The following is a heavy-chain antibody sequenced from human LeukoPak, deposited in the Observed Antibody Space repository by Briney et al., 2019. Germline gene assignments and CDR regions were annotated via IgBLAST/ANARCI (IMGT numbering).Heavy chain of an antibody. J-gene: IGHJ4*02. V-gene: IGHV4-59*01. D-gene: IGHD3-16*01. CDR3: ASYGPGPDY. CDR2: IYYSGST. CDR1: GGCISSYY. Sequence: SETLSLTCTVSGGCISSYYWSWIRQPPGKGLEWIGYIYYSGSTNYNPSLKSRVTISVDTSKNQFSLKLSSVTAADTAVYYCASYGPGPDYWGQGTLVTVSS.